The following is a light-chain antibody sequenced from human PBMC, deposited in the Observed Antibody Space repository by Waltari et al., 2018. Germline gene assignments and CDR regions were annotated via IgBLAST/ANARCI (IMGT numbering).Light chain of an antibody. V-gene: IGKV1-39*01. CDR2: TTS. J-gene: IGKJ5*01. CDR3: QQSSSSQIT. CDR1: QNISNY. Sequence: DIQMTQSPSSLSASVGDRVTITCRASQNISNYLNWYKQKPGKAPNLLIYTTSSLQSGVPSRFRGSGSGTDFTLTISSLQPEDFATYYCQQSSSSQITFGQGTRLEIK.